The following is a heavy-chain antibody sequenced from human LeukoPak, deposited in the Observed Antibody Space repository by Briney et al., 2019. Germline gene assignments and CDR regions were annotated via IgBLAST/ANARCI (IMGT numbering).Heavy chain of an antibody. CDR1: GYTFTSYG. Sequence: ASVKVSCKASGYTFTSYGISWVRQAPGQGLEWMGWISAYNGNTNYAQKLQGRVTMTTDTSTSTAYMELRSLRSDDTAVYYSARGCSSTSCYKGEIGDYWGQGTLVTVSS. V-gene: IGHV1-18*01. CDR2: ISAYNGNT. CDR3: ARGCSSTSCYKGEIGDY. D-gene: IGHD2-2*02. J-gene: IGHJ4*02.